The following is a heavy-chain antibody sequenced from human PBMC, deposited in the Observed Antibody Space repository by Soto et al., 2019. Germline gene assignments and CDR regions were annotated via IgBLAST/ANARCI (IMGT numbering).Heavy chain of an antibody. D-gene: IGHD3-3*01. V-gene: IGHV4-34*01. CDR3: ARGLRYYDFWSGYSSYYYFDY. CDR2: INHSGST. J-gene: IGHJ4*02. CDR1: GGSFSGYY. Sequence: PSETLSLTCAVYGGSFSGYYWSWIRQPPGKGLEWIGEINHSGSTNYNPSLKSRVTISVDTSKSQFSLKLSSVTAADTAVYYCARGLRYYDFWSGYSSYYYFDYWGQGTLVTVSS.